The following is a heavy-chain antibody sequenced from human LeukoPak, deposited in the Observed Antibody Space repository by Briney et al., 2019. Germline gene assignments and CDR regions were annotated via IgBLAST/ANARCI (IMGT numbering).Heavy chain of an antibody. D-gene: IGHD3-10*01. Sequence: GGSLRLSCVASGFTINNYWMTWIRQAPGKGLEWVANIKPDGSEKHYVDSVKGRFTISRDNAKNSLYLQMNSLRPEDAAVYYCARASGYGSGRYRNTNLDYWGQGTLVTVSS. CDR3: ARASGYGSGRYRNTNLDY. CDR1: GFTINNYW. CDR2: IKPDGSEK. V-gene: IGHV3-7*01. J-gene: IGHJ4*02.